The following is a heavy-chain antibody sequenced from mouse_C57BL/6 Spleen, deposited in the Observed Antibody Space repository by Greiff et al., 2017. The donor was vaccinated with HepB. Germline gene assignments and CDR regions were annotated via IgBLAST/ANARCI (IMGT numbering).Heavy chain of an antibody. CDR1: GYTFTSYW. CDR3: ARITVVAHDYAMDY. J-gene: IGHJ4*01. V-gene: IGHV1-64*01. Sequence: QVQLQQPGAELVKPGASVKLSCKASGYTFTSYWMHWVKQRPGQGLEWIGMIHPNSGSTNYNEKFKSKATLTVDKSSSTAYMQLSSLTSEDSAVYNCARITVVAHDYAMDYWGQGTSVTVSS. CDR2: IHPNSGST. D-gene: IGHD1-1*01.